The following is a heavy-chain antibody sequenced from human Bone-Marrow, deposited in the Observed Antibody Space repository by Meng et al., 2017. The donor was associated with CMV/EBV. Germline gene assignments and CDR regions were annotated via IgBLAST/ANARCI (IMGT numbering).Heavy chain of an antibody. CDR1: GGSFSGYY. CDR3: ARGHGKKLGLYYYYYYGKDV. J-gene: IGHJ6*02. Sequence: SETLSLTCAVYGGSFSGYYWSWIRQPPGKGLEWIGEINHSGSTNYNPSLKSRVTISVDTSKNQFSLKLSSVTAADTAVYYCARGHGKKLGLYYYYYYGKDVWGQGNTVTVSS. CDR2: INHSGST. D-gene: IGHD7-27*01. V-gene: IGHV4-34*01.